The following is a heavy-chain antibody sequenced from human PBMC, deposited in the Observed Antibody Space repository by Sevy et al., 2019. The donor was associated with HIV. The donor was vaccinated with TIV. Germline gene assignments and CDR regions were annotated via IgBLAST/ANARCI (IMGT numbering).Heavy chain of an antibody. J-gene: IGHJ4*02. CDR3: ARTQGESGQGDSRDYCFAGDHYFVH. V-gene: IGHV4-39*02. CDR2: FYSSAGT. Sequence: SETLSLTCTVSDVSITSSNYYWGWIRQSPGKGLEWVGSFYSSAGTYYNPSIKCRVTISVDTSKNHYSLRLNSLTAADTAVYFRARTQGESGQGDSRDYCFAGDHYFVHWGQGTPVTASS. D-gene: IGHD3-22*01. CDR1: DVSITSSNYY.